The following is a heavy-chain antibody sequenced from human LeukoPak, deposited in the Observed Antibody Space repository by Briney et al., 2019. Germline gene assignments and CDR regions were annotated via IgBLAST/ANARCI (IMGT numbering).Heavy chain of an antibody. CDR3: TRALARDNWFDP. V-gene: IGHV1-2*02. Sequence: ASVKVSCKASGYTFTGYFMHWVRQAPGQGLEWMGWINPNSGGTNYAQKFQGGVTLTRDTSISTAYMELIRLRFDDTAVYYCTRALARDNWFDPWGHGSLVTVSS. CDR1: GYTFTGYF. CDR2: INPNSGGT. J-gene: IGHJ5*02.